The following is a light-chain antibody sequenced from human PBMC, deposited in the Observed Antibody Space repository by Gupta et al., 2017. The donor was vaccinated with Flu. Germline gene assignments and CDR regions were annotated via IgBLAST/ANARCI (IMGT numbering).Light chain of an antibody. CDR3: GSYAVGNQYL. Sequence: QSALTQPPSASGSPEQSVTISCTGTSSDVGGFNSVSWYQHHPGKAPKLIIYEVSNRPSGVPDRVSGSKSGNTASLTVSGLQAEDEADYDCGSYAVGNQYLFGGGTKVTVL. CDR2: EVS. CDR1: SSDVGGFNS. J-gene: IGLJ2*01. V-gene: IGLV2-8*01.